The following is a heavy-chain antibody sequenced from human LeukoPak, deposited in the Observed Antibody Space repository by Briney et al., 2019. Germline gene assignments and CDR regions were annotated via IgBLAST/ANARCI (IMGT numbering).Heavy chain of an antibody. J-gene: IGHJ4*02. CDR2: INWNGGST. V-gene: IGHV3-20*04. Sequence: PGGSLRLSCAASGFTFDDYGMGWVRQAPGKGLEWVSGINWNGGSTGYADSVKGRFTISRDNTKNSLYLQMNSLRAEDTALYYCARDRLPRGDGYNFDVTIEYWGQRTLFSVSS. D-gene: IGHD5-24*01. CDR3: ARDRLPRGDGYNFDVTIEY. CDR1: GFTFDDYG.